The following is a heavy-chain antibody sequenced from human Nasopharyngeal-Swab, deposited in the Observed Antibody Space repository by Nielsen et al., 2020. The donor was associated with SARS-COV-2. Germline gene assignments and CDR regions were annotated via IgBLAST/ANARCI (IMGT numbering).Heavy chain of an antibody. D-gene: IGHD2-2*01. CDR3: ARADYQLDY. V-gene: IGHV4-39*01. CDR2: IYYSGST. Sequence: PQVPGKGVEWIGSIYYSGSTYYNPSLKSRVTISVDTSKNQFSLKLSSVPAADTAVYYCARADYQLDYWGQGTLVTVSS. J-gene: IGHJ4*02.